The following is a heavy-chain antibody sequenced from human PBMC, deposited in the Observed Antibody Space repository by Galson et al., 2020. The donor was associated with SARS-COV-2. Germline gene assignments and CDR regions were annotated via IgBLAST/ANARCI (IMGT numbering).Heavy chain of an antibody. Sequence: GGSLRLSCAASGFTFSSYAMSWVRQAPGKGLEWVSAISGSGGSTYYADSVKGRFTISRDNSKNTLYLQINSLRAEDTAVYYCAKHTAYCGGDCYWSSGNFDYWGQGTLVTVSS. V-gene: IGHV3-23*01. CDR3: AKHTAYCGGDCYWSSGNFDY. CDR2: ISGSGGST. D-gene: IGHD2-21*01. J-gene: IGHJ4*02. CDR1: GFTFSSYA.